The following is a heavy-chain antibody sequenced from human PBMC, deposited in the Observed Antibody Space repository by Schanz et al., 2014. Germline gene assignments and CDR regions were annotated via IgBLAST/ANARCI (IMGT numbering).Heavy chain of an antibody. CDR2: ISSSSSYT. J-gene: IGHJ4*02. Sequence: VQLLESGGGLVQPGGSLRLSCAASGFTVSNSYIHWVRQAPGKGLEWVSFISSSSSYTNYTDSVKGRFTISRDNAKNSLYLQVNSLRAEDTAVYYCAKHVRSLTGNDYWGQGTLXIVSS. CDR3: AKHVRSLTGNDY. D-gene: IGHD3-9*01. CDR1: GFTVSNSY. V-gene: IGHV3-11*03.